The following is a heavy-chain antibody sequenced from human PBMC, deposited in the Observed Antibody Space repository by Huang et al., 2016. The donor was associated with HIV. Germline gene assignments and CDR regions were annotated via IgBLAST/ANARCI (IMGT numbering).Heavy chain of an antibody. CDR3: ARGSASVGFPSFDY. D-gene: IGHD1-26*01. V-gene: IGHV1-2*02. Sequence: QVQLVQSGAEVKKPGASVKVSCKASGYTFTGYYMHWVRQAPGQGLQWMGWIRPNRGDTDYGQEFQGRVTMTLDTSVSTAYMELTSLRSDDTAVYYCARGSASVGFPSFDYWGQGTLATVSS. CDR1: GYTFTGYY. CDR2: IRPNRGDT. J-gene: IGHJ4*02.